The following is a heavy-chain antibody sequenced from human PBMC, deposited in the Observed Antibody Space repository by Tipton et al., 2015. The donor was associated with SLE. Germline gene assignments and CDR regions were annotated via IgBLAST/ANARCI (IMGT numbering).Heavy chain of an antibody. D-gene: IGHD4-17*01. CDR3: ARGGVTTVTAV. CDR1: GGSFSGYY. J-gene: IGHJ3*01. Sequence: TLSLTCAVYGGSFSGYYWSWIRQPAGKGLEWIVRIYTSGSTNYNPSLKSRVTISVDTSKNQFSLKLSSVTAADTAVYYCARGGVTTVTAVWGQGTMVTVSS. V-gene: IGHV4-59*10. CDR2: IYTSGST.